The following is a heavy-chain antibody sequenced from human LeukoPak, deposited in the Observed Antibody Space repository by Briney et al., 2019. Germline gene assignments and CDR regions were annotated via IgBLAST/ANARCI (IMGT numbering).Heavy chain of an antibody. J-gene: IGHJ4*02. CDR2: INPNSGGT. CDR3: ARGSLYCGGDCYDY. CDR1: GYTFTGYY. V-gene: IGHV1-2*04. D-gene: IGHD2-21*01. Sequence: ASVKVSCKASGYTFTGYYMHWVRQAPGQGLEWMGWINPNSGGTNYAQKFQGWVTMTRDTSISTAYMELSSLRSDDTAVYYCARGSLYCGGDCYDYWGQGTLVTVSS.